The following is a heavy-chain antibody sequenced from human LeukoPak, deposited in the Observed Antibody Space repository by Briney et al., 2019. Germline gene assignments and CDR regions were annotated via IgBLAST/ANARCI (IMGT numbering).Heavy chain of an antibody. D-gene: IGHD2-21*01. J-gene: IGHJ4*02. V-gene: IGHV4-39*01. CDR3: ARHYYERSDCYSFDY. CDR1: GGSIRSSSYY. CDR2: IDYSGST. Sequence: PSETLSLTCTVSGGSIRSSSYYWGWIRQPPGKGLEWIGSIDYSGSTNYNPSLWSRVTISLDTSENHFSLKLSSVTAADTAVYYCARHYYERSDCYSFDYWGQGTLVTVSS.